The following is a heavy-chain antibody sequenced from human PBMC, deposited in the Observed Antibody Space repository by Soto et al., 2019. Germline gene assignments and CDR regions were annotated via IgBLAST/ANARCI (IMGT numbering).Heavy chain of an antibody. CDR2: ISYDGSNK. Sequence: QVQLVESGGGVVQPGRSLRLSCAASGFTFSSYAMHWVRQAPGKGLAWVAVISYDGSNKYYADSVKGRFTISRDNYKNTRDLQRNSRRAEDTAVYYGARDIVATMGGYYYYYGRDVWGQGTTGTVSS. CDR1: GFTFSSYA. V-gene: IGHV3-30-3*01. J-gene: IGHJ6*02. CDR3: ARDIVATMGGYYYYYGRDV. D-gene: IGHD5-12*01.